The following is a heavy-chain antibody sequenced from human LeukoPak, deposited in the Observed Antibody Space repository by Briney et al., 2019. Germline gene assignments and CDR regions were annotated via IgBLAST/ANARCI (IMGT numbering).Heavy chain of an antibody. J-gene: IGHJ3*02. Sequence: GGSLRLSCAASGFTFSDYYMSWIRQAPGKGLEWVSYISSSGSTIYYADSVKGRFTISRDNAKNSLYLQMNSLRAEDTAVYYCARDSAPHYYDSSGQPSDAFDIWGQGTMVTVSS. D-gene: IGHD3-22*01. CDR3: ARDSAPHYYDSSGQPSDAFDI. CDR2: ISSSGSTI. V-gene: IGHV3-11*01. CDR1: GFTFSDYY.